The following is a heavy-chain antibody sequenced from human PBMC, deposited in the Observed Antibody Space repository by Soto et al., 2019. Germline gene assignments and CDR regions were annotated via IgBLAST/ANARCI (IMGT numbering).Heavy chain of an antibody. CDR2: IFHSGST. CDR3: VRGGIAGNWFDP. V-gene: IGHV4-31*03. CDR1: GGSITSGGFY. Sequence: QVLLQESGPGLVKPSQTLSLTCSVSGGSITSGGFYWSWIRQHPGKGLEWIAYIFHSGSTDFNPSLKGRIIISADTSKNQFSLKLTSVTAADTAVYYCVRGGIAGNWFDPWVQGTLVTVSS. J-gene: IGHJ5*02. D-gene: IGHD6-13*01.